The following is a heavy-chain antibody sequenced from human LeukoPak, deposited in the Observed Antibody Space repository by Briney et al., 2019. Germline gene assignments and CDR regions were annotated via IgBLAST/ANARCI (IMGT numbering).Heavy chain of an antibody. Sequence: GGSLRLSCAASGFTFSSYSMNWVRQAPGKGLEWISHISSSISTIYYADSVKGRFTISRDNAKNSLYLQMNSLRDEDTAVYYCAREALSDFWSGYLGYFDLWGRGTLVTVSS. J-gene: IGHJ2*01. D-gene: IGHD3-3*01. CDR2: ISSSISTI. CDR3: AREALSDFWSGYLGYFDL. CDR1: GFTFSSYS. V-gene: IGHV3-48*02.